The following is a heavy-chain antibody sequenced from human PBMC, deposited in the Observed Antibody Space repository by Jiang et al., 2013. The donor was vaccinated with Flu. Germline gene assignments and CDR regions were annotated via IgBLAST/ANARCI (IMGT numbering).Heavy chain of an antibody. CDR3: AHSDSSSWYPDY. J-gene: IGHJ4*02. D-gene: IGHD6-13*01. CDR1: GFSLSTSGVG. Sequence: PTQTLTLTCTFSGFSLSTSGVGVGWIRQPQERPWSGLHSFSWDDDKRYSPSLKSRLTITKDTYQKQVVLTMTNMDPVDTATYYCAHSDSSSWYPDYWGQGTLVTV. CDR2: FSWDDDK. V-gene: IGHV2-5*02.